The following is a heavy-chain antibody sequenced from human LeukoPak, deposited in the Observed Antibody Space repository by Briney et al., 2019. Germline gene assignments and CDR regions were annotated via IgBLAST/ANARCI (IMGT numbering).Heavy chain of an antibody. V-gene: IGHV3-33*01. CDR1: GFTFNTYG. CDR3: ARSRGHINCGGFYFDF. Sequence: GGSLRLSCAASGFTFNTYGMQWVRQAPGKGLEWVAIIWYDGNYKYYADSVKGRFTISRDNSKNTLYLQMNGLRAEDTAVYYCARSRGHINCGGFYFDFWGQGTLVTVSS. J-gene: IGHJ4*02. CDR2: IWYDGNYK. D-gene: IGHD3-10*01.